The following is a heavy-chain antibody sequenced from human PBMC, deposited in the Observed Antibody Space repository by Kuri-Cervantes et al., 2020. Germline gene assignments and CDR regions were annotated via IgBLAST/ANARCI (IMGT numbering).Heavy chain of an antibody. V-gene: IGHV4-34*01. Sequence: SETLSLTCAVYGGSFSGYYWSWIRQPPGKGLEWIGEISHGGSTSYNPSLKSRVTISTDTSKNQFSLQLSSVTAADTAVYYCARGLVATISSDYYYYYGMDVWGQGTTVTVSS. CDR1: GGSFSGYY. CDR2: ISHGGST. D-gene: IGHD5-12*01. J-gene: IGHJ6*02. CDR3: ARGLVATISSDYYYYYGMDV.